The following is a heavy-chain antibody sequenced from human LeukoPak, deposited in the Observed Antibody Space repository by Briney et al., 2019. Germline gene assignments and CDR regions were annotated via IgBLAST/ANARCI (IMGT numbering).Heavy chain of an antibody. CDR1: GSTVRSSY. J-gene: IGHJ4*02. Sequence: GGSLRLSCAASGSTVRSSYMSWVRQAPGKGLEWVSVIYAGGSTYYADSVKGRFTISRDNSKNTLYLQMSSLRAEDTAVYYCAREGSSSWNVDYWGQGTLVTVSS. V-gene: IGHV3-66*01. CDR2: IYAGGST. D-gene: IGHD6-13*01. CDR3: AREGSSSWNVDY.